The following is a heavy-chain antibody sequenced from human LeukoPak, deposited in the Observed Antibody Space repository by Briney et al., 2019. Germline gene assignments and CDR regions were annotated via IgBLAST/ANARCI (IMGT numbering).Heavy chain of an antibody. D-gene: IGHD3-3*01. CDR2: ISPNSGGT. V-gene: IGHV1-2*02. J-gene: IGHJ4*02. CDR1: GSSFTCYY. CDR3: ARDTEYLRAADFSSGYSDY. Sequence: ASGNVSCKASGSSFTCYYMHWVRQAPGQGLEWMGWISPNSGGTNYAQKFQGRVTMTRGTSISTAYLELSRLRSDDTAVYYCARDTEYLRAADFSSGYSDYWGQGTLVTVSS.